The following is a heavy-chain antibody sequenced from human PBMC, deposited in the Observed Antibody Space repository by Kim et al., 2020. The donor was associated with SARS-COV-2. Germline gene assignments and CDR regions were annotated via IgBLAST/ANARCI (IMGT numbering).Heavy chain of an antibody. Sequence: YTPSLKLRLPMSVDTSKNQFSLKLTSVTAADTALYYCSRDTRGYSGYATDYWGQGTLVTVSS. D-gene: IGHD5-12*01. J-gene: IGHJ4*02. V-gene: IGHV4-30-2*04. CDR3: SRDTRGYSGYATDY.